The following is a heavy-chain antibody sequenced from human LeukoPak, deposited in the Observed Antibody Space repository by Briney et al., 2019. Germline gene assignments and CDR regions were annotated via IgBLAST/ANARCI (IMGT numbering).Heavy chain of an antibody. V-gene: IGHV3-74*01. D-gene: IGHD3-3*01. CDR1: EFTFNNYW. CDR2: IKNDGKIT. J-gene: IGHJ1*01. CDR3: LLIILGGSSQH. Sequence: PGGSLRLSCAASEFTFNNYWMHWVRQVPGKGLVWVSRIKNDGKITTYADSVKGRFTTSRDNAKNTFYLQMNSLRVEDTALYYCLLIILGGSSQHWGQGTLVTVSS.